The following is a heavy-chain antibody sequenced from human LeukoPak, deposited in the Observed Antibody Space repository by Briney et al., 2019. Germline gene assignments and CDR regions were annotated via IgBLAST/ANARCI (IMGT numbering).Heavy chain of an antibody. V-gene: IGHV4-34*01. Sequence: PSETLPLTCAVYGGSFSGYYWSWIRQPPGKGLEWIGEINHSGSTNYNPSLKSRVTISVDTSKNQFSLKLSSVTAADTAVYYCASRFNSGSYFYYWGQGTLVTVSS. CDR1: GGSFSGYY. CDR2: INHSGST. CDR3: ASRFNSGSYFYY. D-gene: IGHD1-26*01. J-gene: IGHJ4*02.